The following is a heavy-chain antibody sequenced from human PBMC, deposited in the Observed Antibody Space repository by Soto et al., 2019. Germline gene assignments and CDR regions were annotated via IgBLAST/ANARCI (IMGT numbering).Heavy chain of an antibody. CDR1: GYTFTSYY. CDR3: ARALEEYYYDSSGYYYGY. Sequence: ASVKVSCKASGYTFTSYYMHWVRQAPGQGLEWMGIINPSGGSTSYAQKFQGRVTITADESTSTAYMELSSLRSEETAVYYCARALEEYYYDSSGYYYGYWGQGTLVTVSS. D-gene: IGHD3-22*01. J-gene: IGHJ4*02. V-gene: IGHV1-46*01. CDR2: INPSGGST.